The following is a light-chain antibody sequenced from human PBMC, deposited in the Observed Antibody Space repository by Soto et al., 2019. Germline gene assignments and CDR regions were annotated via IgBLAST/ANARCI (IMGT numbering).Light chain of an antibody. Sequence: ETVMTQSPATLSVSPGERATLSCRASQSISSNLAWFQQKPGQAPRLLIYDASTMATGFPARFSGTGSGTDFTLTINNLEPEDFAVYYCQVRTNWSIAFGRGTRLEIK. CDR3: QVRTNWSIA. V-gene: IGKV3-11*01. CDR2: DAS. J-gene: IGKJ5*01. CDR1: QSISSN.